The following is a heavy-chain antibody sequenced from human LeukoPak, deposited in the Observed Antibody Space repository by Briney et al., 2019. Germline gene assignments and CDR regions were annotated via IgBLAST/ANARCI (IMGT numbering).Heavy chain of an antibody. CDR2: ISSTSGSTK. J-gene: IGHJ4*02. D-gene: IGHD2-2*01. Sequence: GGSLRLSCAASGFTFSSYEMNWVRQAPGTGLEWVSYISSTSGSTKYYADSVKGRFTIYRDNAKNSLYLQMNSLRAEDTAVYYCARRYCSSTSCLLDYWGQGTLVTVSS. V-gene: IGHV3-48*03. CDR1: GFTFSSYE. CDR3: ARRYCSSTSCLLDY.